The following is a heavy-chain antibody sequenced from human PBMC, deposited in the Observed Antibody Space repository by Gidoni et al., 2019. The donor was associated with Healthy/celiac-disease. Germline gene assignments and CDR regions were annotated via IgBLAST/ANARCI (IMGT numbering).Heavy chain of an antibody. CDR3: ASLYYYDSSGYFRVPRPYYGMDV. CDR2: IYYSGST. J-gene: IGHJ6*02. CDR1: GGSISSYY. Sequence: QVQLQESGPGLVKPSETLSLTCTVSGGSISSYYWSWIRQPPGKGLEWIGYIYYSGSTNYNPSLKSRVTISVDTSKNQFSLKLSSVTAADTAVYYCASLYYYDSSGYFRVPRPYYGMDVWGQGTTVTVSS. V-gene: IGHV4-59*01. D-gene: IGHD3-22*01.